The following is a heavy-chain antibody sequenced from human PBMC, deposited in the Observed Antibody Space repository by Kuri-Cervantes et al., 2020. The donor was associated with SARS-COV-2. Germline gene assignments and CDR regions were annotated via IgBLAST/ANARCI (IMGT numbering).Heavy chain of an antibody. CDR3: AAELVDAFDI. V-gene: IGHV3-73*01. CDR1: GFTFSSYS. CDR2: VRGKANNYAT. D-gene: IGHD3-10*01. Sequence: GGSLRLSCAASGFTFSSYSMNWVRQGSGKGLEWVGRVRGKANNYATAYAASVKGRFTISRDDSKNMAYLQMNSLRAEDTAVYYCAAELVDAFDIWGQGTMVTVSS. J-gene: IGHJ3*02.